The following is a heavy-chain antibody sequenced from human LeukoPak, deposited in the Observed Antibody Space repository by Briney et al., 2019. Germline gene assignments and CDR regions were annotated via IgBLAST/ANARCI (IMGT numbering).Heavy chain of an antibody. J-gene: IGHJ4*02. V-gene: IGHV3-21*01. D-gene: IGHD5-18*01. CDR2: ISSSSSYI. CDR3: ARAVDTAMSRMVTPYYFDY. Sequence: GGSLRLSCAASGFTFSSYSMNWVRQAPGNGLEWVSSISSSSSYIYYADSVKGRFTISRDNAKNSLYLQMNSLRAEDTAVYYCARAVDTAMSRMVTPYYFDYWGQGTLVTVSS. CDR1: GFTFSSYS.